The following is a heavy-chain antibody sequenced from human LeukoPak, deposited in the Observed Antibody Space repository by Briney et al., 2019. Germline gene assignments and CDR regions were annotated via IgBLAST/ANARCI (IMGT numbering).Heavy chain of an antibody. V-gene: IGHV4-34*01. CDR1: GGSFSGYY. D-gene: IGHD3-22*01. Sequence: TSETLSLTCAVYGGSFSGYYWNWIRQPPGKGLEWIGEINHSGSNNYNPSLKSRVTISVDTSKNQFSLNLSSVTAADTAVYYCARGLNIGNYYHSSGYIRRKYYFDYWGQGTLVTVSS. J-gene: IGHJ4*02. CDR2: INHSGSN. CDR3: ARGLNIGNYYHSSGYIRRKYYFDY.